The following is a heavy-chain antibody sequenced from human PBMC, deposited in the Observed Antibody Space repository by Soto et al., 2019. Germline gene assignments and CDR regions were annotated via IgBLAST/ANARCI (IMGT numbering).Heavy chain of an antibody. V-gene: IGHV1-69*12. CDR2: IIPMFGTA. J-gene: IGHJ4*02. CDR1: GGTFSTYA. CDR3: ASGIQLWLRRINNGYSG. D-gene: IGHD5-18*01. Sequence: VQLVQSGAEVKKPESSVKVSCKAPGGTFSTYAISWVRQAPGQGLEWMGGIIPMFGTANYAQRFQDSVRITADESTNTVYMELSSLRSEDTAVYFCASGIQLWLRRINNGYSGWGQGTLVTVSS.